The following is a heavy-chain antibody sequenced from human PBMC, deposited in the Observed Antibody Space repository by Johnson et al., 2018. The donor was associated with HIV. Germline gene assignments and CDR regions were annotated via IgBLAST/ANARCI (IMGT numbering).Heavy chain of an antibody. D-gene: IGHD5-18*01. Sequence: VQLVESGGGVVQPGRSLRLSCAASGFTFSSYAMHWVRQAPGKGLVWVSRINSDGSSTSYADSVKGRFTISRDNSKNTLYLQMNSLRVEDTAVYYCARVSLAYSYGYDAFDIWGQGTMVTVSS. V-gene: IGHV3-74*02. CDR3: ARVSLAYSYGYDAFDI. CDR2: INSDGSST. CDR1: GFTFSSYA. J-gene: IGHJ3*02.